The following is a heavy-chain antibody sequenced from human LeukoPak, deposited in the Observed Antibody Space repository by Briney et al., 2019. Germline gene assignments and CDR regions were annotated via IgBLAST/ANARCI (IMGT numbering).Heavy chain of an antibody. CDR1: GYTFTGYY. D-gene: IGHD6-13*01. CDR2: INPNSGGT. CDR3: ARDGQLVTPNYYYYYYMDV. J-gene: IGHJ6*03. Sequence: ASVKVSFKASGYTFTGYYMHWVRQAPGQGREWMGWINPNSGGTNYAQKFQGRVTMTRDTSISTAYMELSRLRSDDTAVYYCARDGQLVTPNYYYYYYMDVWGKGTTVTVSS. V-gene: IGHV1-2*02.